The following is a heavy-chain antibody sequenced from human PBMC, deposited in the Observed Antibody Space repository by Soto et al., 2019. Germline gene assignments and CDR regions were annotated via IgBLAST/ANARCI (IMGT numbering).Heavy chain of an antibody. CDR2: INFDGSYK. V-gene: IGHV3-33*01. D-gene: IGHD2-21*02. J-gene: IGHJ4*02. Sequence: QVQLVESGGGVVQPGRSLRLSCAASGFTFSSYGMHWVRQAPGKGLEWVAIINFDGSYKYYADSVKGRFTISRDNSRNTLYLQRDSLSAEDTAVYYCARGGLDGTYCGGACYTLDYWGQGNLVTVSS. CDR1: GFTFSSYG. CDR3: ARGGLDGTYCGGACYTLDY.